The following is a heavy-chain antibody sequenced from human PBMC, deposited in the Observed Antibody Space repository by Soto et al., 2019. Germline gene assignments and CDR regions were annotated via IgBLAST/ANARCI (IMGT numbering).Heavy chain of an antibody. Sequence: GWSLRLACASSGFTFIGYWMHWVRQAPGKGLEWVSRIKSDGSGTTYADSVKGRFSISRDNAKNTVYLQMDSLRVEDTAVYYCGRNAIFVRGVPDEYWGQGTPVTVSS. CDR1: GFTFIGYW. CDR2: IKSDGSGT. V-gene: IGHV3-74*03. D-gene: IGHD3-10*02. J-gene: IGHJ4*02. CDR3: GRNAIFVRGVPDEY.